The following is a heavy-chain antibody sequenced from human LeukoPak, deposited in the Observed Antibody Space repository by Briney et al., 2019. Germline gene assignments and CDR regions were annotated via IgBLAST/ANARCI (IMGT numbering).Heavy chain of an antibody. CDR2: IYYSGST. Sequence: PSETLSLTCTVSGGSISSYYWSWIRQPPGKGLEWIGYIYYSGSTNYNPSLKSRVTISVDTSKNQFSLKLSSVTAADTAVYYCARYIGMTNDYWGQGTLITVSS. CDR1: GGSISSYY. V-gene: IGHV4-59*01. D-gene: IGHD4-11*01. CDR3: ARYIGMTNDY. J-gene: IGHJ4*02.